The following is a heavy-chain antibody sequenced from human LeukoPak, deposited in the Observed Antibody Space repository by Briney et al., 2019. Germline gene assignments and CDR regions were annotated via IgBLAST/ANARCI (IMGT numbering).Heavy chain of an antibody. CDR3: ARKEDFWSGYSR. V-gene: IGHV4-59*01. CDR1: GGSISSYY. CDR2: IYYSGST. Sequence: SETLSLTCTVSGGSISSYYWSWIRQPPGKGLEWIGYIYYSGSTNYNPSLKSRVTISVDTSKNQFSLKLSSVTAADTAVYYCARKEDFWSGYSRWGQGTLVTVSS. J-gene: IGHJ4*02. D-gene: IGHD3-3*01.